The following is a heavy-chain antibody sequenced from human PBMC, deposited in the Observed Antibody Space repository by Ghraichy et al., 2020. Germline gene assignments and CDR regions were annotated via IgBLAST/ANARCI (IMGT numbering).Heavy chain of an antibody. J-gene: IGHJ4*02. CDR1: GFTFSGSA. CDR3: TRHVGVGYCSGGSCLN. V-gene: IGHV3-73*01. Sequence: GGSLRLSCAASGFTFSGSAMHWVRQASGKGLEWVGRIRSKANSYATAYAASVKGRFTISRDDSKNTAYLQMNSLKTEDTAVYYCTRHVGVGYCSGGSCLNWGQGTLVTVSS. CDR2: IRSKANSYAT. D-gene: IGHD2-15*01.